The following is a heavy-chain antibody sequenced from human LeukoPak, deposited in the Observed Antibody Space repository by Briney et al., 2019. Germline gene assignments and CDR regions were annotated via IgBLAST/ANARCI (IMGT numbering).Heavy chain of an antibody. J-gene: IGHJ5*02. CDR2: ISAYNGNT. Sequence: GASVKVSFKASGYTFTIYGISWVRQAPGQGLEWMGWISAYNGNTNYAQKLQGRVTMTTDTSTSTAYMELRSLRSDDTAVYYCARDHRVRLNWFDPWGQGTLVTVSS. CDR1: GYTFTIYG. CDR3: ARDHRVRLNWFDP. V-gene: IGHV1-18*01. D-gene: IGHD3-10*01.